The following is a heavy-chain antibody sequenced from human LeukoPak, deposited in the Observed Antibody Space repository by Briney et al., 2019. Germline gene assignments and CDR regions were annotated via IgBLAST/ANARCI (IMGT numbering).Heavy chain of an antibody. V-gene: IGHV1-69*06. CDR1: AGTFSSYA. J-gene: IGHJ5*02. CDR3: ARDREGYCSSTRCYPSNWFDP. Sequence: SVKLSCKASAGTFSSYAISWVRQPPGQGLEWMGGIIPIFGTANYAQKYQGRGTITADKSTSTAYLELRSLRAEETAVYYCARDREGYCSSTRCYPSNWFDPWGQGTLVTVSS. CDR2: IIPIFGTA. D-gene: IGHD2-2*01.